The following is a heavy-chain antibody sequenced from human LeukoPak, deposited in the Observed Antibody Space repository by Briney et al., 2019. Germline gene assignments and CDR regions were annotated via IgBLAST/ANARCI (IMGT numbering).Heavy chain of an antibody. CDR1: GGTFSSCA. D-gene: IGHD5-18*01. V-gene: IGHV1-69*05. Sequence: GASVKVSCKASGGTFSSCAISWVRQAPGQGLEWMGGIIPIFGTANYAQKFQGRVTITTDESTSTAYMELSSLRSEDTAVYYCARARGYSYGYEGYFDYWGQGTLVTVSS. CDR3: ARARGYSYGYEGYFDY. CDR2: IIPIFGTA. J-gene: IGHJ4*02.